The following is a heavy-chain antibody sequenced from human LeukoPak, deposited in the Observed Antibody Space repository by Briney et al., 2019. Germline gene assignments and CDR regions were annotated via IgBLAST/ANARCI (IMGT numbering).Heavy chain of an antibody. Sequence: PSETLSLTCTVSGGSISSYYWSWIRQPAGKGLEWIGRIYTSGSTNYNPSLKSRVTMSVDTSKNQFSLKLSSVTAADTAVYYCARGTVSDCEGPQSGYYFDYWGQGTLVTVSS. CDR1: GGSISSYY. CDR3: ARGTVSDCEGPQSGYYFDY. J-gene: IGHJ4*02. CDR2: IYTSGST. V-gene: IGHV4-4*07. D-gene: IGHD2-21*02.